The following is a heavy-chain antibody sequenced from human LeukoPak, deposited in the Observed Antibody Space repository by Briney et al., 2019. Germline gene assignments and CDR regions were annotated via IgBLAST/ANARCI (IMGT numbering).Heavy chain of an antibody. J-gene: IGHJ4*02. CDR3: AREARSPYDILTGYYGRRGGLYYFDY. CDR1: GGSFSGYY. D-gene: IGHD3-9*01. Sequence: PSETLSLTCAVYGGSFSGYYWSWIRQPPGKGLEWIGEINHSGSTNYNPSLKSRVTISVDTSKNQFSLKLSSVTAADTAVYYCAREARSPYDILTGYYGRRGGLYYFDYWGQGTLVTVSS. V-gene: IGHV4-34*01. CDR2: INHSGST.